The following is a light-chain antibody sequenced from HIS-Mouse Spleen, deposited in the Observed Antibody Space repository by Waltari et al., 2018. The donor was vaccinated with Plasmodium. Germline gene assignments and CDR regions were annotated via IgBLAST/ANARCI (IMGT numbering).Light chain of an antibody. CDR1: QSVSSN. J-gene: IGKJ4*01. CDR3: QQYGSSPLT. CDR2: GAS. Sequence: EIVMTQSPATLSVSPGERATLSCRASQSVSSNLAWYQQKTGQAPRLLIYGASTRATGIPARFSGSGSGTEFTLTISSLQSEDFAVYYCQQYGSSPLTFGGGTKVEIK. V-gene: IGKV3-15*01.